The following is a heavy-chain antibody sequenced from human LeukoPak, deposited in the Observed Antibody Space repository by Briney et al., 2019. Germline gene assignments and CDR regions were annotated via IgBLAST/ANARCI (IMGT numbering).Heavy chain of an antibody. J-gene: IGHJ5*02. Sequence: SETLSLTCSVSGGSISGYYWNWIRQPPGRGLEWIGYMYYGGSTNYSPSLKSRVSMSADTSRNQLSLKLTSVTAADTAVYYCARSLPATVAGANWYDPWGQGTLVTVSS. V-gene: IGHV4-59*01. CDR2: MYYGGST. D-gene: IGHD6-13*01. CDR1: GGSISGYY. CDR3: ARSLPATVAGANWYDP.